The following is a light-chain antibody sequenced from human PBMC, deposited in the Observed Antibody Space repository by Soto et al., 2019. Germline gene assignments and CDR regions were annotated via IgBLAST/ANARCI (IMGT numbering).Light chain of an antibody. CDR3: QQTYGSAAFT. CDR1: QSIGTY. V-gene: IGKV1-39*01. CDR2: GAS. Sequence: DIQMTQSPSSLSASVGDRVTITCRASQSIGTYLNWYQHKPGKAPKLLIYGASNLQSGVSSGFSGSGSGSEFILTISSLQPEDFATDYCQQTYGSAAFTFGQGTKLEIK. J-gene: IGKJ2*01.